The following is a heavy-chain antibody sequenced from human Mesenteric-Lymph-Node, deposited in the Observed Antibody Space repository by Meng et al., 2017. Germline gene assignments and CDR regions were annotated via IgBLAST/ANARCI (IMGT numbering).Heavy chain of an antibody. CDR2: INPNSGVT. V-gene: IGHV1-2*02. CDR1: GYTFTGSY. D-gene: IGHD6-6*01. J-gene: IGHJ4*02. Sequence: QVQLVQSGAEVMKPWASVKVSCKASGYTFTGSYIHWVRQAPGQGLEWMGWINPNSGVTNYAQKFQGRVTMTRDTSISTAYMELNTLRSDDTAVYYCAREHRVGSSLDYWGQGTLVTVSS. CDR3: AREHRVGSSLDY.